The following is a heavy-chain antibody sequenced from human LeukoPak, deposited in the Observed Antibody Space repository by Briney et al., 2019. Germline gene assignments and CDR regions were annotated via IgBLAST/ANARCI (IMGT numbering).Heavy chain of an antibody. CDR1: GFTFSCSG. CDR2: IQYDGNNK. V-gene: IGHV3-30*02. D-gene: IGHD4-17*01. J-gene: IGHJ4*02. Sequence: GGSLRLSCAASGFTFSCSGMHWVRQAPGKGLEWVTFIQYDGNNKYYADSVKGRFTISRDNFKNTLYLQMNSLRTEDTAVYYCAKRAAYYGDYDYWGQGTLVTVSS. CDR3: AKRAAYYGDYDY.